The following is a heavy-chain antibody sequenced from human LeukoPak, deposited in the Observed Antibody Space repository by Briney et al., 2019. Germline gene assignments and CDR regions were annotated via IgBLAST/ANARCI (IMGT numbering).Heavy chain of an antibody. CDR3: ARENDYGDYVMDY. Sequence: PRGSLRLSCAASGFTFSSYSMNWVRQAPGKGLEWVSSISSSSSYIYYADSVKGRFTISRDNAKNSLYLQMNSLRAEDTAVYYCARENDYGDYVMDYWGQGTLVTVSS. CDR2: ISSSSSYI. J-gene: IGHJ4*02. CDR1: GFTFSSYS. D-gene: IGHD4-17*01. V-gene: IGHV3-21*01.